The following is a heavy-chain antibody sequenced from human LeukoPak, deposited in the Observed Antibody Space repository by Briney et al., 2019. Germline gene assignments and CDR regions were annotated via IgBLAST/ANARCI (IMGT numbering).Heavy chain of an antibody. J-gene: IGHJ5*01. D-gene: IGHD3-10*01. Sequence: SETLSLTCAVSGGSISSSNWWSWVRQPPGKGLEWIGEIYHGGSTNYNPSLKSRVTMSVDTSKNQFSLKLSSVTAADTAVYYCATDGMVRGPDAWFDSWGQGTLVTVSS. CDR3: ATDGMVRGPDAWFDS. V-gene: IGHV4-4*02. CDR1: GGSISSSNW. CDR2: IYHGGST.